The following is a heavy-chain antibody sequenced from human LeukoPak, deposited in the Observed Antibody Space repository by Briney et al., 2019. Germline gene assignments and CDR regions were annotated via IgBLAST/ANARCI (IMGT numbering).Heavy chain of an antibody. CDR3: ARHATWSMTTVD. D-gene: IGHD4-17*01. Sequence: SETLSLTCTVSGNSISSYYWSWIRQPAGKGLEWIGRIYTSGSTNYNPSLKSRVTISVDTSKNQFSLKLSSVTAADTAVYYCARHATWSMTTVDWGQGTLVTVSS. V-gene: IGHV4-4*07. CDR1: GNSISSYY. J-gene: IGHJ4*02. CDR2: IYTSGST.